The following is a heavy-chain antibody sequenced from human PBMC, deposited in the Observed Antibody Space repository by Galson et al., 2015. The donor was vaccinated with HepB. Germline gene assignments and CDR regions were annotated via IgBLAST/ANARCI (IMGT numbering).Heavy chain of an antibody. D-gene: IGHD5-12*01. Sequence: SLRLSCAASGFAFSDYGMHWVRQAPGKGLDEVAVVSSDGNTKVYTDSVKGRFTISRDNAKNTLYLLMSSLRPEDTAVYFCVKDKPYTGHAWGQGVLVTVSS. CDR1: GFAFSDYG. J-gene: IGHJ5*02. V-gene: IGHV3-30*18. CDR3: VKDKPYTGHA. CDR2: VSSDGNTK.